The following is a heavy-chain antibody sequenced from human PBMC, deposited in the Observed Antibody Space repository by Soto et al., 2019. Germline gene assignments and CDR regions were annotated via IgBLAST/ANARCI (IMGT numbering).Heavy chain of an antibody. Sequence: SETPALTCPVYGGSFSGYYWSSIRQPPVKGLEWIGEINHSRITNYNPSLKSRVTISVDTSKNQFSLKLSSVTAADTAVYYCARGLSVAEQWLAPRYYHGMDVWGKGTTVTVSS. V-gene: IGHV4-34*01. J-gene: IGHJ6*04. CDR1: GGSFSGYY. CDR3: ARGLSVAEQWLAPRYYHGMDV. CDR2: INHSRIT. D-gene: IGHD6-19*01.